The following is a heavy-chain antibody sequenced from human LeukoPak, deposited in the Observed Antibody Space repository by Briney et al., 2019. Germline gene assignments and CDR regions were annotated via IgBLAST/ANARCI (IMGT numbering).Heavy chain of an antibody. D-gene: IGHD2-15*01. CDR2: ISYDGSNK. J-gene: IGHJ4*02. CDR3: AKDGEQVVVAFTYLDY. Sequence: PGGSLRLSCAASGFTVSSNYMSWVRQAPGKGLEWVAVISYDGSNKYYADSVKGRFTISRDNSKNTLYLQMNSLRAEDTAVYYCAKDGEQVVVAFTYLDYWGQGTLVTVSS. CDR1: GFTVSSNY. V-gene: IGHV3-30*18.